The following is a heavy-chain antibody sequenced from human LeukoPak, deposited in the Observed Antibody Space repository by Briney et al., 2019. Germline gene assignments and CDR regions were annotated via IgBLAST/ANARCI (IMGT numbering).Heavy chain of an antibody. J-gene: IGHJ4*02. V-gene: IGHV3-30*02. Sequence: GGSLRLSCAASGFTFTIYGMHWVRQAPGKGLEWVAFIRYDGSNKYYADSVKGRFTSSRDNSKNTLYLQMNSLIAEDTAVYYCAKGSSSSVYYWTGIDYWGQGTLVTVSS. D-gene: IGHD3-22*01. CDR2: IRYDGSNK. CDR3: AKGSSSSVYYWTGIDY. CDR1: GFTFTIYG.